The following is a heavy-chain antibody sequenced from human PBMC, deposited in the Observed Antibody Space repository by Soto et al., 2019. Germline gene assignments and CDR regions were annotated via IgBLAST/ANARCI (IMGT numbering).Heavy chain of an antibody. CDR3: ARRITMVRGPYYYYAMDV. J-gene: IGHJ6*02. Sequence: GSRRLSWAASGCTLSSHTMNWVRQAPGKGLEWISYITSTSSTKNYADSVKGRFTISRDNANNSLYLQMNSLRDEDTAVYYCARRITMVRGPYYYYAMDVWGQGTTVTVSS. V-gene: IGHV3-48*02. D-gene: IGHD3-10*01. CDR2: ITSTSSTK. CDR1: GCTLSSHT.